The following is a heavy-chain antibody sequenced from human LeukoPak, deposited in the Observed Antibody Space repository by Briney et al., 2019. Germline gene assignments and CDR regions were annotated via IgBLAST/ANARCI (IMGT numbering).Heavy chain of an antibody. CDR3: ARGEDSNGYYGYYFEY. CDR1: GFTFSSYA. CDR2: ISGSGDST. D-gene: IGHD3-22*01. Sequence: PGGSLRLSCAASGFTFSSYAMNWVRQAPGKGLEWVSTISGSGDSTYYADSVKGRFTISRDNSKNTLHLQMNNLRAEDTAMYYCARGEDSNGYYGYYFEYWGQGTLVTVSS. V-gene: IGHV3-23*01. J-gene: IGHJ4*02.